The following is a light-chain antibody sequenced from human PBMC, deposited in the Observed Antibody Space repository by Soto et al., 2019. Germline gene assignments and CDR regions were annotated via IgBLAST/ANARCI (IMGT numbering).Light chain of an antibody. Sequence: QSVLTQPPSASGSPGQSVSISCTGTGSDVGTYNFVSWYQQHPGKAPKLLIYEVTKRPSGVPDRFSGSKSGNTASLTVSGLQAEDEAEYFCSSYTGDRHFYVFGTGTKVTV. J-gene: IGLJ1*01. CDR2: EVT. V-gene: IGLV2-8*01. CDR3: SSYTGDRHFYV. CDR1: GSDVGTYNF.